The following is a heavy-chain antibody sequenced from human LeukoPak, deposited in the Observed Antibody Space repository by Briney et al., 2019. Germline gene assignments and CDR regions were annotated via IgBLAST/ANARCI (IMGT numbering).Heavy chain of an antibody. CDR2: INHSGST. Sequence: SEILSLTCAVYGGSFSGYYWSWIRQPPGKGLEGIGEINHSGSTNYNPSLKSRVAISVDTSKNQFSLKLSSVTAADTAVYYCARAKLRYFDWSNWFDPWGQGTLVTVSS. CDR1: GGSFSGYY. CDR3: ARAKLRYFDWSNWFDP. V-gene: IGHV4-34*01. D-gene: IGHD3-9*01. J-gene: IGHJ5*02.